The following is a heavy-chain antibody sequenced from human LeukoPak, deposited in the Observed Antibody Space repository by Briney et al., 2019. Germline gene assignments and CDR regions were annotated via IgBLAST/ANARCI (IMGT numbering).Heavy chain of an antibody. V-gene: IGHV4-39*07. J-gene: IGHJ4*02. Sequence: PSETLSLTCTVSGGSISSSTYFWGWIRQPPGKGLEWIGSIYYSGSTYYNPSLKSRVTISVDTSKNQFSLKLSSVTAADTAVYYCARETYYYDSSGYSSRHFDYWGQGTLVTVSS. CDR3: ARETYYYDSSGYSSRHFDY. CDR2: IYYSGST. CDR1: GGSISSSTYF. D-gene: IGHD3-22*01.